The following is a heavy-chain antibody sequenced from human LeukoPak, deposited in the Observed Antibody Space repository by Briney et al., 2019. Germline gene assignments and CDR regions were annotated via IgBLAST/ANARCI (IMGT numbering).Heavy chain of an antibody. CDR1: GGSITTSGHY. V-gene: IGHV4-39*01. CDR2: IDYRERT. J-gene: IGHJ4*02. Sequence: SETLSLTCTVSGGSITTSGHYWGWIRQPPGKGPEWIGSIDYRERTTYNPSLKSRVTISADTSRNQFSLKLSSVTATDTAVYYCARHYGPWGQGTLVTVSS. D-gene: IGHD3-10*01. CDR3: ARHYGP.